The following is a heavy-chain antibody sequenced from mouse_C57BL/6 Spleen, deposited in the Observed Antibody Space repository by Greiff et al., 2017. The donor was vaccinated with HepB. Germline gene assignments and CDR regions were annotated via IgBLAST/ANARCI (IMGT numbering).Heavy chain of an antibody. CDR2: IHPNSGST. CDR3: ASWGSSTTVAFDY. Sequence: QVQLQQPGAELVKPGASVKLSCKASGYTFTSYWMHWVKQRPGQGLEWIGMIHPNSGSTNYNEKFKSKATLTVDKSSSTAYMQLSSLTSEDSAVYYCASWGSSTTVAFDYWGQGTTLTVSS. J-gene: IGHJ2*01. D-gene: IGHD1-1*01. V-gene: IGHV1-64*01. CDR1: GYTFTSYW.